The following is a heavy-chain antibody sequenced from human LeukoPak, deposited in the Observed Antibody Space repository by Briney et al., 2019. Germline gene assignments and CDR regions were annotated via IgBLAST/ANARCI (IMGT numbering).Heavy chain of an antibody. J-gene: IGHJ4*02. CDR1: GFTFSSYA. Sequence: GGSLRLSCAASGFTFSSYAMSWVRQAPGKGLEWVAVISYDGSNKYYADSVKGRFTISRDNSKNTLYLQMNSLRAEDTAVYYCAREGDAGAYFDYWGQGTLVTVSS. CDR2: ISYDGSNK. CDR3: AREGDAGAYFDY. D-gene: IGHD1-14*01. V-gene: IGHV3-30-3*01.